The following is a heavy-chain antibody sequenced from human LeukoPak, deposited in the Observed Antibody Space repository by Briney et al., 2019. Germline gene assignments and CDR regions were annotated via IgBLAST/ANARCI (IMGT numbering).Heavy chain of an antibody. V-gene: IGHV3-30*18. CDR1: GFTFSSYG. Sequence: GRSLRLSCVASGFTFSSYGMHWVRQAPGKGLEWVAVISNDGSNKYYADSVKGRFTISRDNSKNTLYLQMNSVRAEDTAVYYCAKGRGAFDIWGQGTMVTVSS. D-gene: IGHD3-10*01. J-gene: IGHJ3*02. CDR3: AKGRGAFDI. CDR2: ISNDGSNK.